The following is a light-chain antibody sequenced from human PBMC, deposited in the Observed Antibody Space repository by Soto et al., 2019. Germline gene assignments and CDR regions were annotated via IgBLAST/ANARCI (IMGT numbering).Light chain of an antibody. CDR2: EES. CDR3: QQSKTYPRA. Sequence: DMHFSLSLSFLSASVGNGVTITSRPSQAVTNNMAWYQQKPGKPPKLLIYEESTLHSGVPSRFSGRKSGTQFTLTIVSLQPEDFATYYCQQSKTYPRAFGEGTKVDI. J-gene: IGKJ4*01. V-gene: IGKV1-9*01. CDR1: QAVTNN.